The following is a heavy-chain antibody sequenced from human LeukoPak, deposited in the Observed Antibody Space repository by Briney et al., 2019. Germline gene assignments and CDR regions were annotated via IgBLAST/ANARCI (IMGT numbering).Heavy chain of an antibody. D-gene: IGHD3-22*01. J-gene: IGHJ4*02. CDR1: GFTFDYYG. Sequence: GGSLRLSCAASGFTFDYYGLSWVRQAPGKGLEWVSVINWNGGNTDYTESVKGRFTISRDNAKNSLYLQMNSLRAEDTAFYYFARDRYYDSSDFLDYWGQGTLVTVSS. CDR3: ARDRYYDSSDFLDY. CDR2: INWNGGNT. V-gene: IGHV3-20*04.